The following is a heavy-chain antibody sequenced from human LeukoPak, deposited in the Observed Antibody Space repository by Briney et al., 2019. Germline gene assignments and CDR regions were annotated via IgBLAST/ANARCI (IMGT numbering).Heavy chain of an antibody. V-gene: IGHV4-39*01. CDR3: ARPHVSGSSGWLPYYFDY. D-gene: IGHD6-19*01. Sequence: SETLSLTCTVSGGSISSSSYYWGWIRQPPGTGLEWIGSIYYSGSTYYNPSLKSRVTISVDTSKNQFSLKLSSVTAVDTLVYYCARPHVSGSSGWLPYYFDYWGQGTLVTVSS. CDR1: GGSISSSSYY. CDR2: IYYSGST. J-gene: IGHJ4*02.